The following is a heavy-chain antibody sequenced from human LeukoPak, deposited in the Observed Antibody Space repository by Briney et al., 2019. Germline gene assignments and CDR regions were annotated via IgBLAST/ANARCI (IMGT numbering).Heavy chain of an antibody. D-gene: IGHD5-24*01. CDR3: ARSVELTTIFGFDP. CDR2: IYYSGST. V-gene: IGHV4-59*08. Sequence: SETLSLTCTVSGGSISINYWSCVRQPPGKGLEWIGYIYYSGSTNYNPSLKSRVTISVDTSKNQFSLKLSSVTAADTAVYYCARSVELTTIFGFDPWGQGTLVTVSS. CDR1: GGSISINY. J-gene: IGHJ5*02.